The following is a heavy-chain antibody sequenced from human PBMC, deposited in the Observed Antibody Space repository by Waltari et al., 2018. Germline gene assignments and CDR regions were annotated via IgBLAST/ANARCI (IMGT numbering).Heavy chain of an antibody. Sequence: VHLVESGGGLVRPGRSLRLSCAASGCIFDDYGRGWVRQAPGKGLEWVAGINWNSGTIHYADSVKGRFTISRDNAENSLYLQMNSLTTEDTAVYYCTKDMDGATAMAPRLDFWGQGTLVTVSS. D-gene: IGHD5-18*01. CDR1: GCIFDDYG. J-gene: IGHJ4*02. CDR3: TKDMDGATAMAPRLDF. V-gene: IGHV3-9*01. CDR2: INWNSGTI.